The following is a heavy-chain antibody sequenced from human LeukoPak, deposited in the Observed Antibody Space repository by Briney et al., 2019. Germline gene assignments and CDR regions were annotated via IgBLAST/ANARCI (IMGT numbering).Heavy chain of an antibody. CDR2: ISDGGDST. Sequence: GGSLRLSCAASRFTFSNSAMSWVRQAPGKGLEWVSSISDGGDSTYYADSVKGRFTISRGNSKNTLYLQMNSLRAEDTAVYYCAKGCDTRCYRFTHWGQGTLVTVPS. V-gene: IGHV3-23*01. CDR3: AKGCDTRCYRFTH. CDR1: RFTFSNSA. D-gene: IGHD2-2*02. J-gene: IGHJ4*02.